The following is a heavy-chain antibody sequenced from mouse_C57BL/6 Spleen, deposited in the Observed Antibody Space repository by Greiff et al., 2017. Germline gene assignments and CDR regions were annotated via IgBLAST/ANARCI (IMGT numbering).Heavy chain of an antibody. J-gene: IGHJ4*01. D-gene: IGHD1-1*01. V-gene: IGHV5-4*01. Sequence: EVHLVESGGGLVKPGGSLKLSCAASGFTFSSYAMSWVRQTPEKRLEWVATISDGGSYTYYPDNVKGRFTISRDNAKNNLYLQMSHLKSEDTAMYYCARDEGSSPSWAMDYWGQGTSVTVSS. CDR3: ARDEGSSPSWAMDY. CDR2: ISDGGSYT. CDR1: GFTFSSYA.